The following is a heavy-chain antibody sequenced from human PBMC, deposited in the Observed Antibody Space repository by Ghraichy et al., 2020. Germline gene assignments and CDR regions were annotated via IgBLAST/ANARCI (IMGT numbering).Heavy chain of an antibody. CDR3: ARDMRYYGSGTYLLHGMDV. D-gene: IGHD3-10*01. CDR2: TYHTGST. CDR1: GGSISNSNW. Sequence: SETLSLTCTVSGGSISNSNWWSWVRQPPGKGLEWIGDTYHTGSTDFNPSLKSRVTISVDKSKNNFSLKVTSVTAADTAVYYCARDMRYYGSGTYLLHGMDVWGQGTTVTVYS. V-gene: IGHV4-4*02. J-gene: IGHJ6*02.